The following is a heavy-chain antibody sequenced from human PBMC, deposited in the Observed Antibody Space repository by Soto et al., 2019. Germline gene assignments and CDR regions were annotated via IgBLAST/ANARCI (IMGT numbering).Heavy chain of an antibody. V-gene: IGHV3-7*03. CDR2: INQDGSER. Sequence: TGGSLRLSCAGSGLTFRNDWLSRVRQAPGKGLEWVANINQDGSERYYVDSVRGRFTISRDNVENSLYLQLNSLRPEDTAVYYCAVYGYGVSAAAYWGQGTLVTVSS. CDR3: AVYGYGVSAAAY. CDR1: GLTFRNDW. D-gene: IGHD4-17*01. J-gene: IGHJ4*02.